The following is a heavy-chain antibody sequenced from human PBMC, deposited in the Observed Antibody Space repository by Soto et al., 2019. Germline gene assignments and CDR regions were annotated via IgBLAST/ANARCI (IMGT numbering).Heavy chain of an antibody. CDR3: ARDSEAAPWTFDS. D-gene: IGHD6-13*01. CDR2: IYFTGST. J-gene: IGHJ4*02. CDR1: SDSISSGDY. Sequence: QVQLQESGPGLVKPSQTLSLTCTVSSDSISSGDYWSWVRQPPGMGLEWIGYIYFTGSTYYNPSLKSRITISVDTSKNQFSLKLISVTAADTAVYYCARDSEAAPWTFDSWGQGTLVTVSS. V-gene: IGHV4-30-4*01.